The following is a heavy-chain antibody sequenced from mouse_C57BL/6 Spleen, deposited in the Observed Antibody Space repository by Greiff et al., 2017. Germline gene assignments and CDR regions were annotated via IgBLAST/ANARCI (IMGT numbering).Heavy chain of an antibody. CDR1: GYAFTDYL. Sequence: QVQLKQSGAELVRPGTSVKVSCKASGYAFTDYLIEWVKQRPGQGLEWIGVINPGSGGTNYNEKFKGKATLTADKSSSTAYMQLSSLTSEDSAVYVCARHFLPVDAMDYWGKGTTVTASS. CDR2: INPGSGGT. V-gene: IGHV1-54*01. CDR3: ARHFLPVDAMDY. J-gene: IGHJ4*01. D-gene: IGHD2-1*01.